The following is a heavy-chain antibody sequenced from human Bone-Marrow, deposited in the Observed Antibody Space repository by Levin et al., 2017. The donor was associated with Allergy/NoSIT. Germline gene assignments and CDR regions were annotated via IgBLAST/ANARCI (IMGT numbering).Heavy chain of an antibody. CDR2: ITAYNGNT. CDR3: ARERTDSLSGDDTGADAVDV. V-gene: IGHV1-18*01. CDR1: GYTFTNFG. Sequence: ASVKVSCKTSGYTFTNFGISWVRQAPGQGLEWMGWITAYNGNTNYAQKFQGRVSMTTDTSTSTAYLELRSLKSDDTAVYYFARERTDSLSGDDTGADAVDVWGQGTMITVSS. J-gene: IGHJ3*01. D-gene: IGHD2-21*02.